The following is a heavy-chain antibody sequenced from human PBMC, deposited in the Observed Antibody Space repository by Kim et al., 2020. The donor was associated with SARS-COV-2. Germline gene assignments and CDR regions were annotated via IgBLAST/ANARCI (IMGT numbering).Heavy chain of an antibody. CDR2: FHPSGNT. V-gene: IGHV4-39*01. J-gene: IGHJ5*02. Sequence: SETLSLTCTVSDGSVSGSGYYWGWVRQAPGKGLEWIASFHPSGNTYSSPSLKSRVTMSADTSKNQFSLTVTSVTAADTAIYFCARHLDYYGIVGDWFDPWGQGILVTVSS. CDR1: DGSVSGSGYY. CDR3: ARHLDYYGIVGDWFDP. D-gene: IGHD3-10*01.